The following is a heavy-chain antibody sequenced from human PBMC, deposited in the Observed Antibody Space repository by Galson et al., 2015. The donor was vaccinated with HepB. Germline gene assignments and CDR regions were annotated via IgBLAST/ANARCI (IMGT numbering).Heavy chain of an antibody. V-gene: IGHV3-7*03. Sequence: SLRLSCAASGFSFSEYWMNWVRQAPGKGLEGVANIKEDGSEKYYVDSVKGRFTISRDNAKNSLYLQMNSLRVEDTAVYYCGRDRYYDFWSGRGHHWGQGILVTVSS. J-gene: IGHJ5*02. CDR2: IKEDGSEK. CDR1: GFSFSEYW. CDR3: GRDRYYDFWSGRGHH. D-gene: IGHD3-3*01.